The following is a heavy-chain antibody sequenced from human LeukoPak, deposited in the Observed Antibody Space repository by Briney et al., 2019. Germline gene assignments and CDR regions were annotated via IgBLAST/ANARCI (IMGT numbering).Heavy chain of an antibody. D-gene: IGHD2-2*01. Sequence: SETLSLTCTVSGGSISSSSYYWGWIRQPPGKGLEWIGSIYYSGSTYYNPSLKSRVTISVDTSKNQFSLKLSPVTAADTAVYYCARHTRYCSSTSCYPRFDYWGQGTLVTVSS. CDR1: GGSISSSSYY. CDR3: ARHTRYCSSTSCYPRFDY. V-gene: IGHV4-39*01. J-gene: IGHJ4*02. CDR2: IYYSGST.